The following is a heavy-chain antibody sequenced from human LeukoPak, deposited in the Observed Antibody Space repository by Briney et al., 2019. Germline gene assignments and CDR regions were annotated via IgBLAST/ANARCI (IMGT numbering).Heavy chain of an antibody. CDR1: GFTFRNYG. D-gene: IGHD3-16*02. V-gene: IGHV3-23*01. Sequence: GGSLRPSCAASGFTFRNYGMSWVRQAPGKALEWVSAISGSGGSTYYADSVKGRFTISRDNSKNTLYLQMNSLRAEDTAVYYCARVSDYDYVWGSYRSTEPMDYWGQGTLVTVSS. J-gene: IGHJ4*02. CDR3: ARVSDYDYVWGSYRSTEPMDY. CDR2: ISGSGGST.